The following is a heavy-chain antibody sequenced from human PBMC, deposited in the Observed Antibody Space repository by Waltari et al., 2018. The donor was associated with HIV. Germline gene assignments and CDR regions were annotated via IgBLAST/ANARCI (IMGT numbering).Heavy chain of an antibody. D-gene: IGHD3-22*01. J-gene: IGHJ4*02. Sequence: QVQLVESGGGVVQPGRSLRLSCAASGFTFSNFAMHWVRQAPGKGLEWGAVIVYDGDNKYYADSVKGRFTISRDNSKNTLYMQMNSLRVEDTAVYYCARGGYYYDISGYYHYWGQGTLVTVSS. CDR1: GFTFSNFA. CDR3: ARGGYYYDISGYYHY. CDR2: IVYDGDNK. V-gene: IGHV3-33*01.